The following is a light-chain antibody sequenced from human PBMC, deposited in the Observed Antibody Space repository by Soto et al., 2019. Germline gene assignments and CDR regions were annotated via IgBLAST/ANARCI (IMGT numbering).Light chain of an antibody. CDR2: EAS. CDR1: QDIKNY. CDR3: QQHINWPLT. V-gene: IGKV3-11*01. J-gene: IGKJ4*01. Sequence: TQSPSSLSASVGDRVTITCQASQDIKNYLNWYLQKPGQAPRLLIYEASNRATGIPARFSGSGSGADFTLTISSLEPEDFALYYCQQHINWPLTFGGGTKVDIK.